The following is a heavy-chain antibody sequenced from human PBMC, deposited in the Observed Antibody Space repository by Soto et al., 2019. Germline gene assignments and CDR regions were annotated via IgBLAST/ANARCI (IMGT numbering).Heavy chain of an antibody. CDR3: ARSYSSSWAPVNWYDT. CDR2: IKQDGSEK. D-gene: IGHD6-13*01. J-gene: IGHJ5*02. CDR1: GFTFSSYW. Sequence: EVQLVESGGGLVQPGGSLRLSCAASGFTFSSYWMSWVRQAPGKGLEWVANIKQDGSEKYYVDSVKGRFTISRDNAKNSLYLQMNSLRAEDTAVYYCARSYSSSWAPVNWYDTWGQGTLVTVSS. V-gene: IGHV3-7*01.